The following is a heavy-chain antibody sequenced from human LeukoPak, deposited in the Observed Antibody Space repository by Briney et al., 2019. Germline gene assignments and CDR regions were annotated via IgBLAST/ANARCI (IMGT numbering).Heavy chain of an antibody. Sequence: GGSLRLSCAASGFTFSSSAVSWVRQAPGKGLYWVSAISGSGTGTYYADSVKGRFTISRDNSKNTLYLQMNSLRAEDTAVYYCAKEGGTGTRFDYWGQGTLVTVSS. CDR1: GFTFSSSA. CDR3: AKEGGTGTRFDY. D-gene: IGHD1-7*01. V-gene: IGHV3-23*01. J-gene: IGHJ4*02. CDR2: ISGSGTGT.